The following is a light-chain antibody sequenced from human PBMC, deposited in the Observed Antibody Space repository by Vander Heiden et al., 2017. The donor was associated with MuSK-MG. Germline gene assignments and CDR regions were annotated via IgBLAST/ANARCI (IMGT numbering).Light chain of an antibody. J-gene: IGLJ1*01. CDR2: DVS. Sequence: QSALTQPRSVSGSPGQSVTISCTGTSSDVGGYNYVSWYQQHPGKAPKLMIYDVSKRPSGVPDRFSGSKSGNTASLTISGLQAEDEADYYCCSYAGSDGDVFGTGTKVTVL. CDR1: SSDVGGYNY. V-gene: IGLV2-11*01. CDR3: CSYAGSDGDV.